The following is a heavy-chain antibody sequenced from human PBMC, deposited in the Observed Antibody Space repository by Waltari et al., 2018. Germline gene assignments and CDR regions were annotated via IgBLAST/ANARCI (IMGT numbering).Heavy chain of an antibody. V-gene: IGHV3-23*01. CDR1: GFPFSTYA. CDR3: AKDHGVAY. CDR2: ISNSGGDT. J-gene: IGHJ4*02. D-gene: IGHD3-10*01. Sequence: EVQMLESGGGLVQPGGSLRLSCAVSGFPFSTYALSWGRQVPGTGLEWCSGISNSGGDTYYADSVKGRFTISRDNSKNTVYLQMSGLRVEDTALYYCAKDHGVAYWGQGTQVTVSS.